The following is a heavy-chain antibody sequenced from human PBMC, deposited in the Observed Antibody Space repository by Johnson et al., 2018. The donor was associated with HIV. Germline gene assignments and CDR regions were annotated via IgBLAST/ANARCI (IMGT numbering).Heavy chain of an antibody. V-gene: IGHV3-30-3*01. CDR1: GFTFSSYA. J-gene: IGHJ3*02. CDR2: ISYDGSNK. D-gene: IGHD3-16*01. CDR3: ASLGLDLLVKAPLSVVFDAFDI. Sequence: QVQLVEPGGGVVQPGRSLRLSCAASGFTFSSYAMHWVRQAPGKGLEWVAVISYDGSNKYYADSVKGRFTISRDNSKNTLYLQMNSLRAEDTAVYYCASLGLDLLVKAPLSVVFDAFDIWGQGTMVTVSS.